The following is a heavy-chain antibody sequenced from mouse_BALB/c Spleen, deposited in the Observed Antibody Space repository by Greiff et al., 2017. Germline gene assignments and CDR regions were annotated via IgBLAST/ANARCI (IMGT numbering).Heavy chain of an antibody. V-gene: IGHV1S29*02. CDR1: GYTFTDYN. CDR3: ARSGGSSPAWFAY. CDR2: IYPYNGGT. Sequence: VQLQQSGPELVKPGASVKISCKASGYTFTDYNMHWVKQSHGKSLEWIAYIYPYNGGTGYNQKFKSKATLTVDNSSSTAYLELRSLTSEDSAVYYCARSGGSSPAWFAYWGQGTLVTVSA. D-gene: IGHD1-1*01. J-gene: IGHJ3*01.